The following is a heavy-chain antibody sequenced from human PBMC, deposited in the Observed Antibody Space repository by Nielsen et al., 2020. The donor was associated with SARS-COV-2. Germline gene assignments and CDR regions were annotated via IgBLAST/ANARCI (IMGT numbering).Heavy chain of an antibody. J-gene: IGHJ3*02. V-gene: IGHV4-31*03. Sequence: SETLSLTCTVSGGSISSGGYYWSWIRQHPGKGLEWIGYIYYSGSTYYNPSLKSRVTISVDTSKNQFSLKLSSVTAADTAVYYCARARGAHVITMIVVVDAFDIWGQGIMVTVSS. CDR1: GGSISSGGYY. D-gene: IGHD3-22*01. CDR2: IYYSGST. CDR3: ARARGAHVITMIVVVDAFDI.